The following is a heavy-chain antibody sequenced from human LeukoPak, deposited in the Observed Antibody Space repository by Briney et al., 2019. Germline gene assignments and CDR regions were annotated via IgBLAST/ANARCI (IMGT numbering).Heavy chain of an antibody. V-gene: IGHV4-39*02. CDR1: GGSISRTSYY. J-gene: IGHJ4*02. CDR2: IYYSGST. Sequence: SETLSLTCTVSGGSISRTSYYWGWIRQPPGKGLEWIVSIYYSGSTYYNPSLKSRVTISVDTSKNHFSLKLSSVTAADTAIYYCARLDYGAPDYWGQGTLVTVSS. D-gene: IGHD4-17*01. CDR3: ARLDYGAPDY.